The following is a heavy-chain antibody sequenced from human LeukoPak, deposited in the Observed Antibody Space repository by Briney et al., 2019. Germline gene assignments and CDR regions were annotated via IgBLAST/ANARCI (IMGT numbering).Heavy chain of an antibody. CDR1: GGTFSSYA. CDR3: AKDRLPDSSWSLDY. Sequence: GSSVKVSCKASGGTFSSYAISWVRQAPGQGLEWMGGIIPIFGTANYAQKFQGRVTITADESTSTAYMELSSLRSEDTAVYYCAKDRLPDSSWSLDYWGQGTLVTVSS. CDR2: IIPIFGTA. J-gene: IGHJ4*02. D-gene: IGHD6-13*01. V-gene: IGHV1-69*01.